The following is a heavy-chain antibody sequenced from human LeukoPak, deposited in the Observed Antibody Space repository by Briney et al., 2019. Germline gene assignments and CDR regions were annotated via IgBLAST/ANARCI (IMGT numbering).Heavy chain of an antibody. CDR1: GFSFSHFW. D-gene: IGHD2-15*01. V-gene: IGHV3-7*01. CDR2: IKKTGTET. CDR3: AREDGYCSGGNCYAYFDS. J-gene: IGHJ4*02. Sequence: GGSLRLSCVASGFSFSHFWMSWVRQAPGKGLEWVAYIKKTGTETYYVDSVKGRFTITRDNTRNSLFLQMHSLRAEDTAVYFCAREDGYCSGGNCYAYFDSWGQGTLVTVSS.